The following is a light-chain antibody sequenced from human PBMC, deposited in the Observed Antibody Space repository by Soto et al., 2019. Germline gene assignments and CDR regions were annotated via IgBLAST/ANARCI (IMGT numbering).Light chain of an antibody. V-gene: IGKV3-15*01. Sequence: EIVVTQSPATLSLSPGQRATLSCRTSQNINNKLVWYQQKPGQAPRLLIYGASTRATGIPARFSGSGSGTEFTLTISSLQSEVFAVYSCQHYNNWPLTFGGGTKVEIK. CDR2: GAS. J-gene: IGKJ4*01. CDR3: QHYNNWPLT. CDR1: QNINNK.